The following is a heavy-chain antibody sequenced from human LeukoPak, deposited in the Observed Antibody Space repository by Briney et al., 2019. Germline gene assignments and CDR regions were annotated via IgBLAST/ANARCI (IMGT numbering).Heavy chain of an antibody. D-gene: IGHD4/OR15-4a*01. V-gene: IGHV1-8*03. CDR3: ARGGTMFDY. Sequence: ASVKVSCKASGYTFTSYGISWVRQAPGQGLEWMGWMNPNSGNTGYAQKFQGRVTITRNTSISTAYMELSSLRSEDTAVYYCARGGTMFDYWGQGTLVTVSS. CDR2: MNPNSGNT. J-gene: IGHJ4*02. CDR1: GYTFTSYG.